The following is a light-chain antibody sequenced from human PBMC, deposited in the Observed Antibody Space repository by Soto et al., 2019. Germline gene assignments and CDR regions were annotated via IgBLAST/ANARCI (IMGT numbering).Light chain of an antibody. J-gene: IGLJ1*01. Sequence: QSVLTQPPSVSGAPGQSVTISCTGNSSNIGAGFVVNWYQQVPGTAPKLLIYANKNRPSGVPDRFSGSRSGTSASLAITGLQAKDEADYYCQSYDSSLSGFYVFGTGT. CDR3: QSYDSSLSGFYV. CDR1: SSNIGAGFV. V-gene: IGLV1-40*01. CDR2: ANK.